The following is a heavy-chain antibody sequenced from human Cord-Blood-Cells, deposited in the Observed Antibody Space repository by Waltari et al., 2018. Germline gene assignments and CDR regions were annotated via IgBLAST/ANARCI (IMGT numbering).Heavy chain of an antibody. CDR3: AKDITGAEDD. CDR2: ISWNSGSI. CDR1: GFTFDDYA. D-gene: IGHD1-26*01. Sequence: EVQLVESGGGLVQPGRSLRLSCAASGFTFDDYAMHWVRQAPGKGLGWVSGISWNSGSIGYADSVKGRFTISRDHAKSSLYLQMNSVRAEDAALYYCAKDITGAEDDWGQGTLVTVSS. J-gene: IGHJ4*02. V-gene: IGHV3-9*01.